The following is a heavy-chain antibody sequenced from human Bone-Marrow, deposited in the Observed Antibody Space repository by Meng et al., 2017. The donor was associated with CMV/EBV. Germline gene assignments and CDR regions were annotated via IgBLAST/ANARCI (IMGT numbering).Heavy chain of an antibody. CDR2: IKEDGRGQ. V-gene: IGHV3-7*01. CDR3: VRYENLQHGMDV. J-gene: IGHJ6*02. Sequence: GGSLRLSCAASGFTFNTFWITWVRQAPGKGLEWVANIKEDGRGQWYVDSVKGRFTISRDNARKSLYLQMNSLRAEDTAVYYCVRYENLQHGMDVWGQGTTVTVSS. CDR1: GFTFNTFW. D-gene: IGHD1-1*01.